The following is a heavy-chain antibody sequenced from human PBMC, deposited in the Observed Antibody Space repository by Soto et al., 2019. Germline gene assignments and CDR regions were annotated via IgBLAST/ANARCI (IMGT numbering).Heavy chain of an antibody. D-gene: IGHD2-2*01. V-gene: IGHV3-33*01. CDR1: GFTFSSYG. Sequence: QVQLVESGGGVVQPGRSLRLSCAASGFTFSSYGMHWVRQAPGKGLEWVAVIWYDGSNKYYADSVKGRFTISRDNSKNTLYLQMDSLRAEETAVYYCARSTLGYCSSTSCPRGAFDIWGQGTMVTVSS. CDR3: ARSTLGYCSSTSCPRGAFDI. J-gene: IGHJ3*02. CDR2: IWYDGSNK.